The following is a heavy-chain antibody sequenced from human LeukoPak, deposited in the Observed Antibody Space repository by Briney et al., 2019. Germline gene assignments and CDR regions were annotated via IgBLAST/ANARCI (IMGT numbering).Heavy chain of an antibody. CDR2: IYYTGST. CDR3: AREAVSGTTLGATYLDI. Sequence: PSETLSLTCTVSAGSINTYYWSCLRQPPGKGLEWIGYIYYTGSTSYNPSLKSRLTISIDTSKNQFSLRLNSVTAADTAVYYCAREAVSGTTLGATYLDIWGQGTMVTVSS. V-gene: IGHV4-59*01. CDR1: AGSINTYY. D-gene: IGHD1-26*01. J-gene: IGHJ3*02.